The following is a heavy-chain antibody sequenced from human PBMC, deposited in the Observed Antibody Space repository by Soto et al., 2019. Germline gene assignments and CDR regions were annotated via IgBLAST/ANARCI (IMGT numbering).Heavy chain of an antibody. V-gene: IGHV1-69*01. CDR2: IIPIFGTA. J-gene: IGHJ6*02. CDR3: ARGRGIAAAGTVVYYYGMDV. D-gene: IGHD6-13*01. CDR1: GGTFSSYA. Sequence: QVQLVQSGAEVKKPGSSVKVSCKASGGTFSSYAISWVRQAPGQGLEWMGGIIPIFGTANYAQKFQGRFTITADESTSTAYMELSSLRSEDTAVYYCARGRGIAAAGTVVYYYGMDVWGQGTTVTVSS.